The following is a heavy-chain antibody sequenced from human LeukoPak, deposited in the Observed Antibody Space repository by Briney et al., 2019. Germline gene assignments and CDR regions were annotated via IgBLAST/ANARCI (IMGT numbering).Heavy chain of an antibody. V-gene: IGHV3-48*01. J-gene: IGHJ5*02. D-gene: IGHD4-17*01. CDR2: ITGSSSTI. CDR3: AREPRANGDFDP. CDR1: GFTFSSFS. Sequence: GGSLRLSCAASGFTFSSFSMNWVRQAPGKGLEWVSFITGSSSTIYYADSVKGRFTISRDNSKNTLYLQMNSLRAEDTAVYYCAREPRANGDFDPWGQGTLVTVSS.